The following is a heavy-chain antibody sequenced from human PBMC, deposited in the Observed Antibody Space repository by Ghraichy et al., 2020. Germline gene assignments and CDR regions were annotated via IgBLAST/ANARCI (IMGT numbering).Heavy chain of an antibody. CDR2: IVPTTGTG. CDR3: ATGKFLRRIGVAGLRHYHYYMDV. CDR1: GGTFSSYA. D-gene: IGHD6-19*01. Sequence: SVNVSCKASGGTFSSYAISWVRQAPGQGLEWMGGIVPTTGTGNNAEKFQGRVTITADEYTSTVYMELSSLRSEDTAVYYCATGKFLRRIGVAGLRHYHYYMDVWGKGTTVTVSS. J-gene: IGHJ6*03. V-gene: IGHV1-69*13.